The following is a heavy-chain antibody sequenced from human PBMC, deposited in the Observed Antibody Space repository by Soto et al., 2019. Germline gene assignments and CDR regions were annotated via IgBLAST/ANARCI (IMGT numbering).Heavy chain of an antibody. CDR3: ARDGGEAGLYFDT. CDR1: GFIFGSYW. J-gene: IGHJ4*02. D-gene: IGHD3-16*01. CDR2: INQDGSEK. V-gene: IGHV3-7*01. Sequence: LRLSGAGTGFIFGSYWMSWVRQAPGKGLEWVAKINQDGSEKYYVDSVKGRFIISRDNAKNSLYLQMNSLRAEDTAVYYCARDGGEAGLYFDTWGQGTRVTVCS.